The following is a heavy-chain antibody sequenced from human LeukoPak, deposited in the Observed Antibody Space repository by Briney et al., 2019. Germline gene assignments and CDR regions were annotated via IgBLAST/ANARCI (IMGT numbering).Heavy chain of an antibody. CDR2: IRSGGTNT. V-gene: IGHV3-48*04. D-gene: IGHD2-2*03. CDR1: GFTFSSFS. J-gene: IGHJ6*03. CDR3: ARVHGYCSSTSCYYYYYMDV. Sequence: GRSLRLSCAASGFTFSSFSMNWVRQAPGKGLEWVSYIRSGGTNTDYTGSVKGRFTISRDNAKNSLYLQMNSLRAEDTAVYYCARVHGYCSSTSCYYYYYMDVWGKGTTVTVSS.